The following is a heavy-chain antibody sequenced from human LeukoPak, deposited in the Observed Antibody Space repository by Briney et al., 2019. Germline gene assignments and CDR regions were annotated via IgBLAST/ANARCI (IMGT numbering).Heavy chain of an antibody. CDR3: ANQAYSQFDY. D-gene: IGHD4-11*01. CDR2: ISPDGSAE. Sequence: GGSLRLSCVASGFALSSYWMSRVRQAPGKGLELVANISPDGSAEDYVDSVRGRFAISRDNAKRSLYLQMNSLSPEDTAVYYCANQAYSQFDYWGQGTLVSVSS. J-gene: IGHJ4*02. V-gene: IGHV3-7*01. CDR1: GFALSSYW.